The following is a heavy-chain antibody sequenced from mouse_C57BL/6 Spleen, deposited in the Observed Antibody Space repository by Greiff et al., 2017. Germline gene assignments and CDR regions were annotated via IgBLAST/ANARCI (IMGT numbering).Heavy chain of an antibody. J-gene: IGHJ2*01. Sequence: QVQLKESGAELVRPGASVTLSCKASGYTFTDYEMHWVKQTPVHGLEWIGAIDPETGGTAYNQKFKGKAILTADKSSSTAYMELRSLTSEDSAVYYCTSRRGGYYFDYWGQGTTLTVSS. CDR3: TSRRGGYYFDY. CDR2: IDPETGGT. V-gene: IGHV1-15*01. CDR1: GYTFTDYE.